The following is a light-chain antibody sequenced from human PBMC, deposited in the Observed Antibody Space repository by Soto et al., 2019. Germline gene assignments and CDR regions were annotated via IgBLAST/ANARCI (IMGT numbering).Light chain of an antibody. V-gene: IGKV3-20*01. J-gene: IGKJ1*01. CDR1: QSVSSSY. Sequence: EIVLTQSPGTLSLSPGERATLSCRASQSVSSSYLAGYQQKPGQAPRHHIYDTSSRATGIPDRFSGSGSGTDFTLAISRLEPEDFAVYYCQQCRSSPSFGQGTKVELK. CDR3: QQCRSSPS. CDR2: DTS.